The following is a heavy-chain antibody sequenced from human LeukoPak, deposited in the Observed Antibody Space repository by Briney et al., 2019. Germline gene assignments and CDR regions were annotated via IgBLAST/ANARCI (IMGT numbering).Heavy chain of an antibody. Sequence: SETLSLTCTVSGGSISSSSYYWGWIRQPPGKGLEWIGSIYYSGSTYYNPSLKSRVTISVDTSKNQFSLKLSSVTAADTAVYYCASNVKSGSSSWYPNWYFDLWGRGTLVTVSS. CDR2: IYYSGST. CDR1: GGSISSSSYY. V-gene: IGHV4-39*01. CDR3: ASNVKSGSSSWYPNWYFDL. J-gene: IGHJ2*01. D-gene: IGHD6-13*01.